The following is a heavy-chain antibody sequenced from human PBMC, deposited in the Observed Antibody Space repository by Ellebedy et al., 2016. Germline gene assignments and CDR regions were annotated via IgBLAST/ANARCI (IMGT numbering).Heavy chain of an antibody. J-gene: IGHJ4*02. D-gene: IGHD3-10*01. CDR1: GFTFSRSG. CDR2: IWLDGSKE. CDR3: ARDFGEYNSPDY. V-gene: IGHV3-33*01. Sequence: GGSLRLSCAASGFTFSRSGMHWVRQAPGKGLEWVAIIWLDGSKEYYADSVKGRFTISRDNSKNTLYLQLNSLRAEDTAVYYCARDFGEYNSPDYWGQGTLVTVSS.